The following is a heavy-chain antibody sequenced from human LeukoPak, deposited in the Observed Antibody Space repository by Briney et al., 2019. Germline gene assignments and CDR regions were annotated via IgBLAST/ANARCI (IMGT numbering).Heavy chain of an antibody. V-gene: IGHV3-48*01. J-gene: IGHJ4*02. CDR2: ISSSSSTI. D-gene: IGHD3-3*01. CDR1: GFTFSSYS. CDR3: AREGYDFWSGYRNYFDY. Sequence: PGGSLRLSCAASGFTFSSYSMNWVRQAPGKGREWVSYISSSSSTIYYADSVKGRFTISRDNAKNSLYLQMNSLRAEDTAVYYCAREGYDFWSGYRNYFDYWGQGTLVTVSS.